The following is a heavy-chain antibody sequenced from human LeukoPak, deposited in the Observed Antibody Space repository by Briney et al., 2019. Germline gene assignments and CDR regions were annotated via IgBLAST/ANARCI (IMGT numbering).Heavy chain of an antibody. D-gene: IGHD5-18*01. J-gene: IGHJ5*02. V-gene: IGHV3-23*01. CDR1: GFTFSSYA. Sequence: GGSLRLSCAASGFTFSSYAMSWVRQAPGKGLEWVSTISGSGDSTYYADSVKGRFTISRDNSKDTLYLQMNSLRAEDTALYYCAEDRGYSYGSWGQGTLVTVSS. CDR3: AEDRGYSYGS. CDR2: ISGSGDST.